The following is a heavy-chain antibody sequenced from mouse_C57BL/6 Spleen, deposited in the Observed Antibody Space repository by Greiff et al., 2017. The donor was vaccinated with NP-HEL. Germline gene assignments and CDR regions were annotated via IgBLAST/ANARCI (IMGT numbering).Heavy chain of an antibody. CDR3: ARNYYGSSHYFDY. Sequence: EVHLVESGGGLVKPGGSLKLSCAASGFTFSDYGMHWVRQAPEKGLEWVAYISSGSSTIYYADTVKGRFTISRDNAKNTLFLQMTSLRSEDTAMYYCARNYYGSSHYFDYWGQGTTLTVSS. D-gene: IGHD1-1*01. CDR2: ISSGSSTI. V-gene: IGHV5-17*01. J-gene: IGHJ2*01. CDR1: GFTFSDYG.